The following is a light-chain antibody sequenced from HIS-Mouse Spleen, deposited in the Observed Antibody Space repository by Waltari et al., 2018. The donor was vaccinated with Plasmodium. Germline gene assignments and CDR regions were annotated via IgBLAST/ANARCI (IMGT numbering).Light chain of an antibody. CDR2: AAS. CDR1: QSISSY. CDR3: QQNYNTWT. J-gene: IGKJ1*01. Sequence: DIQMTQSPSSLSASVRARVTITCRASQSISSYLNWYQQKPGKAPKLLIYAASSLQSGVPSSFSGSGSGTDFTLTISSLQPEDFATYYCQQNYNTWTFGQGTTV. V-gene: IGKV1-39*01.